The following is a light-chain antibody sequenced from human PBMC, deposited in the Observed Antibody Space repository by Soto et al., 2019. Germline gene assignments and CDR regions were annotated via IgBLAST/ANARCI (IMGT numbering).Light chain of an antibody. CDR2: GAS. CDR3: QQYNSYSWT. J-gene: IGKJ1*01. V-gene: IGKV1-5*01. Sequence: DIQMTQSPSTLSASVGDRVTITCRASQTIDSWLAWYQQKPGKAPKLLIYGASSLESGVPSRFSGSGSETEFTLTISSLQPDDFATYYCQQYNSYSWTFGQGTKVDIK. CDR1: QTIDSW.